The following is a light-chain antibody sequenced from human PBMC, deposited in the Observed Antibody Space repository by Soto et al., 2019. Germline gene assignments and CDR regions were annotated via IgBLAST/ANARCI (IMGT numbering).Light chain of an antibody. CDR1: QSIISY. V-gene: IGKV1-39*01. Sequence: DIQMTQSPSSLSASVGDRVTITRLASQSIISYINWYQQKPGKASKLLIYGASRLQSEGPSRMCSSRSATDVTLTITSRQPEDSSTYYCQQSYSTPRTFGQGTKVDIK. J-gene: IGKJ1*01. CDR2: GAS. CDR3: QQSYSTPRT.